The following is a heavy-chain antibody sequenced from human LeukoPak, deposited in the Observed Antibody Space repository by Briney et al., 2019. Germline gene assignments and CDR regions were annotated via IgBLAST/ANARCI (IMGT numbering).Heavy chain of an antibody. D-gene: IGHD2-15*01. V-gene: IGHV3-30*12. CDR3: ARGYCSGGSCYFFDY. Sequence: GGSLRLSCAASGFTFSAFGMHWVRQAPGKGLEWVTFIPYDGSDKYYADSVKGRFTISRDNAKNTLYLQMNSLRAEDTAVYYCARGYCSGGSCYFFDYWGQGTLVTVSS. CDR2: IPYDGSDK. J-gene: IGHJ4*02. CDR1: GFTFSAFG.